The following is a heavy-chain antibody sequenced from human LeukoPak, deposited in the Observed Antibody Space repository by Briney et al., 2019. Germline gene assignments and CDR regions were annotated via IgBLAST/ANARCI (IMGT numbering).Heavy chain of an antibody. D-gene: IGHD5-24*01. Sequence: GGALRASCAASGFTFSSYWMSGVRQAPGKGREWVANIKQDGSVKYYVDSVKGRFTISRDNAKTSLSLQMHSLRADDTAVYYCAREQRRDYFDYWGQGTLVTVS. CDR1: GFTFSSYW. J-gene: IGHJ4*02. CDR2: IKQDGSVK. CDR3: AREQRRDYFDY. V-gene: IGHV3-7*01.